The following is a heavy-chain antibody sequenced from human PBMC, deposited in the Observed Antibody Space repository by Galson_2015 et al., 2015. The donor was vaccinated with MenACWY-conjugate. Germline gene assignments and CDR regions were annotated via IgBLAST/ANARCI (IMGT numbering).Heavy chain of an antibody. CDR3: ASGGQYYYDSSGYYYDGVDY. Sequence: SLRLSCAASGFTVSSNYMSWVRQAPGKGLEWVSVIYSGGSTYYADSVKGRFTISRDNSKNTLYLQMNSLRAEDTAVYYCASGGQYYYDSSGYYYDGVDYWGQGTLVTVSS. V-gene: IGHV3-53*01. J-gene: IGHJ4*02. CDR1: GFTVSSNY. D-gene: IGHD3-22*01. CDR2: IYSGGST.